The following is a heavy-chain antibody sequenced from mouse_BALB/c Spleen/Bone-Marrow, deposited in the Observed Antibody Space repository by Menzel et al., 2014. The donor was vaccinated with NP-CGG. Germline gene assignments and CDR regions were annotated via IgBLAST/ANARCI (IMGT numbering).Heavy chain of an antibody. V-gene: IGHV3-8*02. Sequence: VQLQQSGPSLVKPSQTLSLPCSVTGDSITSGYWNWIRKFPGNKLEYMGYISYSGSTYYNPSLKSRISITRDTSKNQYYLQLNSVTTEDTATYYCARIVLRSYAMDYWGQGTSVTVSS. D-gene: IGHD1-1*01. J-gene: IGHJ4*01. CDR1: GDSITSGY. CDR3: ARIVLRSYAMDY. CDR2: ISYSGST.